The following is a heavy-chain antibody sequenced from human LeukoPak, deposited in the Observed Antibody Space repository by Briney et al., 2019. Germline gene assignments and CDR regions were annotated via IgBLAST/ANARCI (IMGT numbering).Heavy chain of an antibody. V-gene: IGHV4-4*07. D-gene: IGHD4-17*01. CDR2: IHASGTT. CDR1: GGSISSFY. J-gene: IGHJ4*02. Sequence: SETLSLTCTVSGGSISSFYWSWIRQPAGKGLEWIGRIHASGTTNYNPSLKSRVTMSVDTSKNQFSLKLSPVTAADTAVYYCARDLNGDYFDYWGQGTLVSVSS. CDR3: ARDLNGDYFDY.